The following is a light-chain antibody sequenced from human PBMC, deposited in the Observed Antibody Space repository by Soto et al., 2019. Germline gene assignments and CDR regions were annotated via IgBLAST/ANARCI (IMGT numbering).Light chain of an antibody. V-gene: IGKV3-11*01. CDR2: DAA. Sequence: EIVLTQSPGTLSLSPGERATLSCRASQTISGTYLAWYQQKPGQAPRLLIYDAANRATGVPARFSGSGSETDFTLTITNLEPEDFAVYYCQHRYNWPLTFGAGTKVDIK. CDR3: QHRYNWPLT. CDR1: QTISGTY. J-gene: IGKJ4*01.